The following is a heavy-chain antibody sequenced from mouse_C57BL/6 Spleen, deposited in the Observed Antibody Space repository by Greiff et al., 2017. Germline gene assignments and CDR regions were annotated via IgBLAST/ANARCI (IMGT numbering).Heavy chain of an antibody. D-gene: IGHD2-2*01. CDR1: GFTFSSYA. Sequence: EVQLQQSGGGLVKPGGSLKLSCAASGFTFSSYAMSWVRQTPEKRLEWVATISDGGSYTYYPDNVKGRFTITRDTAKNNLYMQMSHLTSEDTAMYYCARDRDGYDGDYFDYWGQGTTLTVSS. V-gene: IGHV5-4*01. CDR2: ISDGGSYT. CDR3: ARDRDGYDGDYFDY. J-gene: IGHJ2*01.